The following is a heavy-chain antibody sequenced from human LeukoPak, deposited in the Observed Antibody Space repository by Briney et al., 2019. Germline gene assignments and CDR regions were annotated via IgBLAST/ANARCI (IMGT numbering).Heavy chain of an antibody. J-gene: IGHJ4*02. D-gene: IGHD3-3*01. Sequence: SETLSLTCTVSGGSISSYYWSWIRQPPGKGLDWIGYIYHSGSTNYDPSLKSRVTISVDTSKTQISLKLRAVTAADTAVYYCARSRVWSDYWGYFDYWGQGTLVTVSS. CDR1: GGSISSYY. CDR3: ARSRVWSDYWGYFDY. V-gene: IGHV4-59*01. CDR2: IYHSGST.